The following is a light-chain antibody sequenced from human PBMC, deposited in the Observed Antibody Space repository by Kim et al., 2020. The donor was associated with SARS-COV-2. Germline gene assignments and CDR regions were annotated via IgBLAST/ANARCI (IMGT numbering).Light chain of an antibody. CDR3: ETWDSNTP. Sequence: GSSVKLTWTLGSGDSSYIIAWHQQQPGKAPRYLMKLEGSGNYNKGSGVPDRFSGSSSGGDRYLTISNLQSEDEADYYCETWDSNTPFGGGTQLTVL. CDR1: SGDSSYI. J-gene: IGLJ3*02. V-gene: IGLV4-60*03. CDR2: LEGSGNY.